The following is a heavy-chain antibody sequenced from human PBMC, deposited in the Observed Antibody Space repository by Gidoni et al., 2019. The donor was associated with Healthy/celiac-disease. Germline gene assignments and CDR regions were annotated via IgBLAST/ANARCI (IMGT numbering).Heavy chain of an antibody. V-gene: IGHV3-11*05. J-gene: IGHJ5*02. CDR2: ISSSSSYT. D-gene: IGHD6-19*01. Sequence: QVQLVESGGGLVKPGGSLRPSCAASGFTFSDYYMSWIRQAPGKGLEWVSYISSSSSYTNYADSVKGRFTISRDNAKNSLYLQMNSLRAEDTAVYYCARMAAVAGWFDPWGQGTLVTVSS. CDR3: ARMAAVAGWFDP. CDR1: GFTFSDYY.